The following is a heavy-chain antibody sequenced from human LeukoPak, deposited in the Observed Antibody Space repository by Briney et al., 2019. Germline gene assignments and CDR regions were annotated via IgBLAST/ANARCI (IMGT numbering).Heavy chain of an antibody. J-gene: IGHJ4*02. CDR2: IYYSGST. CDR3: ARHQRGREGVYYFDY. V-gene: IGHV4-39*01. CDR1: GGSISSSSYY. Sequence: PSETLSLTCTVSGGSISSSSYYWGWIRQPPGKGLEWIGSIYYSGSTYYNPSLKSRVTISVDTSKNQFSLKLSSVTAAGTAVYYCARHQRGREGVYYFDYWGQGTLVTVSS. D-gene: IGHD5/OR15-5a*01.